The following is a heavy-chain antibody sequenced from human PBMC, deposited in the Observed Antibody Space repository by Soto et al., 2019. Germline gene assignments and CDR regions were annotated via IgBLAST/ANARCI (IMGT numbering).Heavy chain of an antibody. CDR3: ARADIVGFDY. J-gene: IGHJ4*02. CDR1: GYIFTNYG. V-gene: IGHV1-18*01. Sequence: QVQLVQSGTEVKKPGASVKVSCKASGYIFTNYGVTWVRQAPGQGLEWMGWISAYNGNTNYAQKLQGRVAMTTDTSTSTAYMELMSLRFDDTAVYYGARADIVGFDYWGQGTLVTVSS. D-gene: IGHD3-22*01. CDR2: ISAYNGNT.